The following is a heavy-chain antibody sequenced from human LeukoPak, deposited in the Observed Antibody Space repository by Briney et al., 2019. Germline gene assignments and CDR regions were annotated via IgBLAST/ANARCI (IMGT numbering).Heavy chain of an antibody. CDR3: AKNAPVFSFAY. D-gene: IGHD3-9*01. J-gene: IGHJ4*02. V-gene: IGHV3-23*01. CDR2: ISGRGGST. CDR1: GFTFSSYA. Sequence: GPLRLSCAASGFTFSSYAMGWVRQAPGKGLEWVSAISGRGGSTYYADSVKGRFTISRDNSKNTLYLQMNTLRAEDTAVYYCAKNAPVFSFAYWGQGTLVTVSS.